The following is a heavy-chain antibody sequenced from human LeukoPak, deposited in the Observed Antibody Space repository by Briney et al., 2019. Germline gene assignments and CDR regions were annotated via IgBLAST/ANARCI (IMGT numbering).Heavy chain of an antibody. D-gene: IGHD5-18*01. J-gene: IGHJ4*02. Sequence: GGSLRLSCAASGFTFDTYWMHWVRQAPGKGLVWVSRIHRDGNNINYADFVQGRFTVSRDNAKNTLYLQMHSLRVEDTAMYYCARVYNYGFDYWGQGTLVTVSS. CDR3: ARVYNYGFDY. CDR2: IHRDGNNI. CDR1: GFTFDTYW. V-gene: IGHV3-74*01.